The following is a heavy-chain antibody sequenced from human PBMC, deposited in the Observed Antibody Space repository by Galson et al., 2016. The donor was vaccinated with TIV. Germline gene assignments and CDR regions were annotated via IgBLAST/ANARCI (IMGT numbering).Heavy chain of an antibody. CDR2: ISHDGNNK. J-gene: IGHJ4*02. Sequence: SLRLSCAASGFTFDSYTFHWVRQTPGKVLEWVAIISHDGNNKDFADSVQGRFTISRDSSKSTVFLQMNSLRLEDTAVYYCTRDGRGNWKYVDYFDYWGQGTLVTVSS. CDR3: TRDGRGNWKYVDYFDY. D-gene: IGHD1-1*01. V-gene: IGHV3-30-3*01. CDR1: GFTFDSYT.